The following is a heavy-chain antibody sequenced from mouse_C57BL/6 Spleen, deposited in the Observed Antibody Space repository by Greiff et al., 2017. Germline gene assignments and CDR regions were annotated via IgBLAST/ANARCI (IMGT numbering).Heavy chain of an antibody. CDR3: ARGIREFDY. Sequence: DVKLVESEGGLVQPGSSMKLSCTASGFTFSDYYMAWVRQVPEKGLEWVANINYDGSSTYYLDSLKSRFIISRDNAKNILYLQMSSLKSEDTATYYCARGIREFDYWGQGTTLTVSS. V-gene: IGHV5-16*01. CDR2: INYDGSST. D-gene: IGHD5-2*01. CDR1: GFTFSDYY. J-gene: IGHJ2*01.